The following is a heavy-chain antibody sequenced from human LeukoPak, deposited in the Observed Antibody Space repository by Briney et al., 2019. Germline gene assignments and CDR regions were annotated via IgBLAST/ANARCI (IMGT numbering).Heavy chain of an antibody. Sequence: GGSLRLSCAVSGFTFSDYSMNWVRQAPGMGLEWVSYISGSSSTIYYTGFVKGRFTISRDNAKNSLYLQMNSLRAEDTAVYYCARAIESGGAFDIWGQGTMVTVSS. D-gene: IGHD3-16*02. CDR1: GFTFSDYS. J-gene: IGHJ3*02. CDR2: ISGSSSTI. V-gene: IGHV3-48*01. CDR3: ARAIESGGAFDI.